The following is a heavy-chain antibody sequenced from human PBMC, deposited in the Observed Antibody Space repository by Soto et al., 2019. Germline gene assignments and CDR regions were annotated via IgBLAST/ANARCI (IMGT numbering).Heavy chain of an antibody. Sequence: EVQLVESGGGLIQPGGTLRLSCAASGFTVSSNYMSWVRQAPGKRLEWVSVIYSGGSTYYADSVKGRFTISRDNSKNTLYLQMNSLRAEDTAVYYCARGRPSAALNFDYWGQGTLVTVSS. CDR1: GFTVSSNY. CDR2: IYSGGST. V-gene: IGHV3-53*01. CDR3: ARGRPSAALNFDY. J-gene: IGHJ4*02. D-gene: IGHD6-25*01.